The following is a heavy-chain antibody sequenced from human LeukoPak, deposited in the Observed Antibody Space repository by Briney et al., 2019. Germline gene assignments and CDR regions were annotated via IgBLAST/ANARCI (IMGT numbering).Heavy chain of an antibody. CDR2: ISYDGSNK. V-gene: IGHV3-30*01. Sequence: GGSLRLSCAASGSTFSSYAMHWVRQAPGKGLEWVAVISYDGSNKYYADSVKGRFTISRDNSKNTLYLQMNSLRAEDTAVYYCARTTVTGNYFDYWGQGTLVTVSS. CDR3: ARTTVTGNYFDY. D-gene: IGHD4-17*01. J-gene: IGHJ4*02. CDR1: GSTFSSYA.